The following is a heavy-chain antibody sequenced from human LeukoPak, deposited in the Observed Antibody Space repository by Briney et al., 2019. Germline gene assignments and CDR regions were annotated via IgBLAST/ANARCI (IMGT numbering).Heavy chain of an antibody. CDR3: ARHGIRNYYYYYMDV. J-gene: IGHJ6*03. D-gene: IGHD5-18*01. Sequence: SETPSLTCTVSGGSISSYYWSWIRQPPGKGLEWIGYIYTSGSTNYNPSLKSRVTISVDTSKNQFSLKLSSVTAADTAVYYCARHGIRNYYYYYMDVWGKGTTVTVSS. CDR2: IYTSGST. CDR1: GGSISSYY. V-gene: IGHV4-4*09.